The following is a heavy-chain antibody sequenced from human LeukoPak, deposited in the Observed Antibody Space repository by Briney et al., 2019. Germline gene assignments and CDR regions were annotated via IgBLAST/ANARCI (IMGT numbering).Heavy chain of an antibody. Sequence: TGESLKISCKGSGYSFTSYWIGWVRQMPGKGLEWMGIIYPGDSDTRYSPSFQGQVTISADKSISTAYLQWSSLKASDTAMYYCARGPEEKDYYYYGMDVWGQGTTVTVSS. CDR2: IYPGDSDT. V-gene: IGHV5-51*01. CDR1: GYSFTSYW. CDR3: ARGPEEKDYYYYGMDV. J-gene: IGHJ6*02.